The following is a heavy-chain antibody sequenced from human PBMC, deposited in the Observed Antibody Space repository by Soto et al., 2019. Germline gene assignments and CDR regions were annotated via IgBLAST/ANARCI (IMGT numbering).Heavy chain of an antibody. D-gene: IGHD2-21*01. V-gene: IGHV4-34*01. CDR2: INHSGST. J-gene: IGHJ5*02. CDR1: GGSFSGYY. Sequence: QVQLQQWGAGLLKPSETLSLTCAVYGGSFSGYYWSWIRQPPGKGLEWIGEINHSGSTNYNPSLKSLITMSVDTSKNQFALKLSSVTAADTAVYYCARVIQYWFDPCGQGTLVTVSS. CDR3: ARVIQYWFDP.